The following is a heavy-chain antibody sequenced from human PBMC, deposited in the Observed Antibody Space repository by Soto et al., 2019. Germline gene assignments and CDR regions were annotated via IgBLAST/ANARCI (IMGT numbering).Heavy chain of an antibody. CDR1: GFTFSSYW. V-gene: IGHV3-7*05. CDR2: IKQDGSEK. Sequence: EVQLVESGGGLVQPGGSLRLSCAASGFTFSSYWMSWVRQAPGKGLEWVANIKQDGSEKYYVDSVKGRFTISRDNAKNSLYLQMNSLRAEDTAVYYCARDTGVADYDFWSGYYVRAFDIWGQGTMVTVSS. D-gene: IGHD3-3*01. CDR3: ARDTGVADYDFWSGYYVRAFDI. J-gene: IGHJ3*02.